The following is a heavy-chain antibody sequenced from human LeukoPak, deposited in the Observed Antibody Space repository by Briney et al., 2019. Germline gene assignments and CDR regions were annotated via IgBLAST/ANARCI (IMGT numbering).Heavy chain of an antibody. D-gene: IGHD6-6*01. CDR2: ISSSSSYI. J-gene: IGHJ4*02. Sequence: GGSLRLSCAASGFTVSSNYMSWVRQAPGKGLEWVSYISSSSSYIYYADSVKGRFTISRDNAKNSLYLQMNSLRAEDTAVYYCAKVPEQLVPDYWGQGTLVTVSS. CDR1: GFTVSSNY. CDR3: AKVPEQLVPDY. V-gene: IGHV3-21*01.